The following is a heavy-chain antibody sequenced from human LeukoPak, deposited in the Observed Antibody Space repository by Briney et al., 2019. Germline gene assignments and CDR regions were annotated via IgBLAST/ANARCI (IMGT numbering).Heavy chain of an antibody. V-gene: IGHV1-24*01. CDR3: AKAGWITIFGVVSHFDY. Sequence: GASVKVSCKVSGYTLTELSMHWVRQAPGKGLEWMGGFDPEDGETIYAQKFQGRVTMTEDTSTDTAYMELSSLRAEDTAVYYCAKAGWITIFGVVSHFDYWGQGTLVTVSS. CDR2: FDPEDGET. J-gene: IGHJ4*02. CDR1: GYTLTELS. D-gene: IGHD3-3*01.